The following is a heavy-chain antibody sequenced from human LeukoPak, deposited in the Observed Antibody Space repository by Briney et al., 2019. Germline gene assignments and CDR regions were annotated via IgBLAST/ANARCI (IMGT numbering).Heavy chain of an antibody. CDR2: IKQDGSET. J-gene: IGHJ4*02. V-gene: IGHV3-7*01. Sequence: GGSLRLSCAASGFTFSNYWMSWVRQAPGKGLEWVANIKQDGSETYYVDSVTGRFTISRDNAKNSLSLQMNSLRAEDTAVYYCARSGDAYYDFWSGYYTDYFFDYWAREPWSPSPQ. D-gene: IGHD3-3*01. CDR3: ARSGDAYYDFWSGYYTDYFFDY. CDR1: GFTFSNYW.